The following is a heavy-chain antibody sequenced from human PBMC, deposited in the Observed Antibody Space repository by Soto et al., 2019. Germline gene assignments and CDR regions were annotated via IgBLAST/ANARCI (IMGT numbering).Heavy chain of an antibody. D-gene: IGHD3-22*01. Sequence: QVQLVESGGGVVQPGRSLRLSCAASGFTFSSYGMHWVRQAPGKGLEWVAVISYDGSNKYYADSVKGRFTISRDNSKNTLYLQMNSLRAEDTAVYYCAKERPGNPYYYDSSGYFDYWGQGTLVTVSS. V-gene: IGHV3-30*18. CDR2: ISYDGSNK. J-gene: IGHJ4*02. CDR3: AKERPGNPYYYDSSGYFDY. CDR1: GFTFSSYG.